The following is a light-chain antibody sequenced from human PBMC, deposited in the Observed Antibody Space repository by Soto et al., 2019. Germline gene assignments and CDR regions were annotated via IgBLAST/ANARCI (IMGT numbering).Light chain of an antibody. CDR1: QTVSKF. CDR3: QQTYTLPRT. Sequence: DIQMTQSPSSVSASVGDRVTIACRTSQTVSKFVNWYQQKPGKVPTLLIFTTSTLHSGVPSRFSGSGSVTEFTLTINGLQPEDFATYYCQQTYTLPRTCAQGTKV. J-gene: IGKJ1*01. CDR2: TTS. V-gene: IGKV1-39*01.